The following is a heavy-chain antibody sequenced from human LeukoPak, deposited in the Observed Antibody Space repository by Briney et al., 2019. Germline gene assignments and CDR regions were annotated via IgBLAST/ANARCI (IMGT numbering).Heavy chain of an antibody. CDR1: GFTFSSYW. D-gene: IGHD2-21*01. V-gene: IGHV3-74*01. J-gene: IGHJ4*02. CDR2: INSDGSST. CDR3: VWPRLGPYYFDY. Sequence: GGSLRLSCAASGFTFSSYWMHWVRQAPGKGLVWVSRINSDGSSTSYADSVKGRFTISRDNVKNTLYLQMNSLRAEDTAVYYCVWPRLGPYYFDYWGQGTLVTVSS.